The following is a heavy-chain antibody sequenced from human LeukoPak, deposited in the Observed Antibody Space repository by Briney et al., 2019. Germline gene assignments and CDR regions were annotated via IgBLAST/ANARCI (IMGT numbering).Heavy chain of an antibody. CDR2: INHCGST. CDR3: ERVRSFRAIWFGELFFSDWFDA. CDR1: GGPFSGYY. J-gene: IGHJ5*02. V-gene: IGHV4-34*01. Sequence: PSEALSLTCAVYGGPFSGYYWSWIRQPPGKGREWIGEINHCGSTNYSPSLKSLVTISVDTSKNQFSLKLSSVTAADTAVYYCERVRSFRAIWFGELFFSDWFDAWGQGTLVTVSS. D-gene: IGHD3-10*01.